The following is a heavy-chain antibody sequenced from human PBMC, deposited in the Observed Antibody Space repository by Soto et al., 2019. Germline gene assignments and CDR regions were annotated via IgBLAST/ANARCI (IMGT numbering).Heavy chain of an antibody. CDR1: GFTFSSFA. J-gene: IGHJ4*02. V-gene: IGHV3-23*01. D-gene: IGHD1-1*01. Sequence: GGSLRLSCAASGFTFSSFAMGWVRQAPGKGLEWVSLISGSSDITYYANSVKGRFTISRDNSKNTLYLQINSLRAEDTAVYFCATQDFRGTTGTTWGQGT. CDR3: ATQDFRGTTGTT. CDR2: ISGSSDIT.